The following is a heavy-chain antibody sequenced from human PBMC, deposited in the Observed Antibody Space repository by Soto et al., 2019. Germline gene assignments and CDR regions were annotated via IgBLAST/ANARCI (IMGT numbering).Heavy chain of an antibody. J-gene: IGHJ5*02. CDR1: GFTFSSYA. CDR3: ARDREWDSSGWCWFDP. D-gene: IGHD6-19*01. CDR2: ISYDGSNK. V-gene: IGHV3-30-3*01. Sequence: GGSLRLSCAASGFTFSSYAMHWVRQAPGKGLEWVAVISYDGSNKYYADSVKGRFTISRDNSKNTLYLQMNSLRAEDTAVYYCARDREWDSSGWCWFDPWGQGTLVTVSS.